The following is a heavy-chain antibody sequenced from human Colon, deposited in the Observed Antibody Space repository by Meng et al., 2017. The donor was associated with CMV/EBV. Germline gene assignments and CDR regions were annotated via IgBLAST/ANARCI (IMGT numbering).Heavy chain of an antibody. J-gene: IGHJ5*02. CDR2: MNPHSGDT. Sequence: QVQLVQSGAEVRKPGASVRVSCKASGYTLSKSYIYWVRQARGQGPEWMGYMNPHSGDTAYAQKFQGRVTMTRDTAINTAYMELSSLRSEDTAVYYCATSFYGGLPWGQGTLVTVSS. CDR1: GYTLSKSY. CDR3: ATSFYGGLP. V-gene: IGHV1-8*01. D-gene: IGHD2/OR15-2a*01.